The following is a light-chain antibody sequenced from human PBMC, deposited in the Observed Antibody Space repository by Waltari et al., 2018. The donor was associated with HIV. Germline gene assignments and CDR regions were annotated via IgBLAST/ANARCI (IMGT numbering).Light chain of an antibody. Sequence: TQNSAASGSPGQSVTTSCEGRSSDIGLYNFVSGYQHHPGKAPKLMISEVSRRPSGVPDRFSGATSGNTASLTVSGLQAEDEAAYYCFSYAGNNYLLFGGGTKLTVL. J-gene: IGLJ2*01. CDR1: SSDIGLYNF. CDR3: FSYAGNNYLL. V-gene: IGLV2-8*01. CDR2: EVS.